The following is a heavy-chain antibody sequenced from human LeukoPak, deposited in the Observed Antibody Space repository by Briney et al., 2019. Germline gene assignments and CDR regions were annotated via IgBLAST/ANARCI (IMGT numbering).Heavy chain of an antibody. CDR3: AKAHSGSWNGFDY. J-gene: IGHJ4*02. V-gene: IGHV3-23*01. Sequence: GGSLRLSCAASGFTFSSYAMSWVRQAPGKGLEWVSGISGSGGSIYYADSVKGRFTISRDNSKNTLYLQMNNLRAEDTAVYYCAKAHSGSWNGFDYWGQGTLVTVSS. CDR2: ISGSGGSI. CDR1: GFTFSSYA. D-gene: IGHD1-26*01.